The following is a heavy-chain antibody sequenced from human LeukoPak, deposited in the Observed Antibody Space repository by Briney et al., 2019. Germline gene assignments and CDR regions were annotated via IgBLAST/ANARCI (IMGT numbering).Heavy chain of an antibody. CDR1: GYTSTSYY. Sequence: ASVKVSCKASGYTSTSYYMHWVRQAPGQGLEWMGIINPSGGSTSYAQKFQGRVTMTRDTSTSTVYMELSSLRSEDTAVYYCAREPSNYDFGVVIIHYYGMDVWGQGTTVTVSS. CDR3: AREPSNYDFGVVIIHYYGMDV. D-gene: IGHD3-3*01. CDR2: INPSGGST. J-gene: IGHJ6*02. V-gene: IGHV1-46*01.